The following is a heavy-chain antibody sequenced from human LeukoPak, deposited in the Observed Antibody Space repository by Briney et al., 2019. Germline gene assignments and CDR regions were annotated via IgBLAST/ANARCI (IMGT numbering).Heavy chain of an antibody. Sequence: ASVKVSCKASGYTFTSYDINWVRQATGQGLEWMGWMNPNSGNTGYAQKFPGRVTMTRNTSISKAYMELSSLRSEDTAVYYCARGQSSSWQYYYYYYYGIDVWGQGTTVTVSS. CDR2: MNPNSGNT. J-gene: IGHJ6*02. V-gene: IGHV1-8*01. CDR3: ARGQSSSWQYYYYYYYGIDV. CDR1: GYTFTSYD. D-gene: IGHD6-13*01.